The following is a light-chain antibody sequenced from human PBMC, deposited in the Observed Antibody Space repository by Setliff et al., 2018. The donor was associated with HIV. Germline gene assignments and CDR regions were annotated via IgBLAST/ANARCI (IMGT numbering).Light chain of an antibody. CDR3: CSYAGSHTFV. CDR1: TSDVGGYNF. J-gene: IGLJ1*01. CDR2: DVI. Sequence: SPGQSVTISCTGTTSDVGGYNFVSWYQHHPGKAPKLMIYDVIKRPSGVPDRFSGSKSGNTASLTISGLQAEDGADYYCCSYAGSHTFVFGTGTKV. V-gene: IGLV2-11*01.